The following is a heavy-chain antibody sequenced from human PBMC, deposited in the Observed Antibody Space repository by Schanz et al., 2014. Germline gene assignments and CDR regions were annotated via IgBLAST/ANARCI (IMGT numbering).Heavy chain of an antibody. CDR3: AKGKDSPYYFDA. Sequence: EAQLLESGGNLVQPGGSLRVSCVGSGFTFRSYPMTWVRQAPGKGLEWVAGISGAGGSTYYVDSVKGRFTISRDNSRNTMYLPMTGLRAEGPAIYYCAKGKDSPYYFDAWGQGTLVTVSS. V-gene: IGHV3-23*01. D-gene: IGHD2-15*01. CDR2: ISGAGGST. J-gene: IGHJ4*02. CDR1: GFTFRSYP.